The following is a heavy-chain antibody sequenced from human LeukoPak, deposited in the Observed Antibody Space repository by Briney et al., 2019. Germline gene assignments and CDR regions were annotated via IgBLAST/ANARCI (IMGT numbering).Heavy chain of an antibody. CDR1: GFTFSSYA. D-gene: IGHD3-3*01. J-gene: IGHJ3*02. CDR2: ISGSGGST. V-gene: IGHV3-23*01. Sequence: GGSLRLSCAASGFTFSSYAMSWVRQAPGKGLEWVSAISGSGGSTYYADSVKGRFTISRDNSKNTLYLQMNSLRAEDTAVYYCAKDRGPNYDFWSGPAAFDIWGQGTMVTVSS. CDR3: AKDRGPNYDFWSGPAAFDI.